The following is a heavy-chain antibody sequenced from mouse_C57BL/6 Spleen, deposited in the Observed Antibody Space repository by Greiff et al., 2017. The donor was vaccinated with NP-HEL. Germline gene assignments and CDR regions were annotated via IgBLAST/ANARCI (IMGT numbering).Heavy chain of an antibody. V-gene: IGHV5-9-1*02. Sequence: EVKLVESGEGLVKPGGSLKLSCAASGFTFSSYAMSWVRQTPEKRLEWVAYISSGGDYIYYADTVKGRFTISRDNAGNTLYLQMSTLKSEDTAMYYCTRDGGITTGLDAMDYWSQGTSVNVSS. CDR2: ISSGGDYI. D-gene: IGHD1-1*01. CDR3: TRDGGITTGLDAMDY. J-gene: IGHJ4*01. CDR1: GFTFSSYA.